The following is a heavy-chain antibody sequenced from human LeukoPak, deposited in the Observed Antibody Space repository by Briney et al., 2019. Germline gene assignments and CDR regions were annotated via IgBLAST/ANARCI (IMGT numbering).Heavy chain of an antibody. J-gene: IGHJ4*02. CDR1: GGSISSYY. CDR2: IYYSGST. CDR3: AQAAAGTFDY. V-gene: IGHV4-59*01. Sequence: KSSVTLSLTCTVSGGSISSYYWSWIRQPPGKGLEWIGYIYYSGSTNYNPSLKSRVTISLDTSKNQFSLKLSSVTAADTAVYYYAQAAAGTFDYWGQGTLVTVSS. D-gene: IGHD6-13*01.